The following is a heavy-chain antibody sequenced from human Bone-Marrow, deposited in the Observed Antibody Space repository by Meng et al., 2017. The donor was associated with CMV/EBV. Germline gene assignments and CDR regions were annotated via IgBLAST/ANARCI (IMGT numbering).Heavy chain of an antibody. V-gene: IGHV3-21*01. CDR2: ISSSSSYI. CDR3: VTINRPYYDFWSGYPSEGMDV. Sequence: GESLKISCAASGFTFSSYSMNWVRQAPGKGLEWVSSISSSSSYIYYADSVKGRFTISRDNAKNSLYLQMNSLRAEDTAVYYCVTINRPYYDFWSGYPSEGMDVWGQGTTVTVSS. J-gene: IGHJ6*02. D-gene: IGHD3-3*01. CDR1: GFTFSSYS.